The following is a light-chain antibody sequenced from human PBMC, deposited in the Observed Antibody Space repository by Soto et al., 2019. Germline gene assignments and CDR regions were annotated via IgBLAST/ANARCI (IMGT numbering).Light chain of an antibody. J-gene: IGLJ2*01. CDR2: GNI. CDR1: SSNIGAGYD. V-gene: IGLV1-40*01. Sequence: QPVLTQPPSVSGAPGQRVTISCTGSSSNIGAGYDVHWYQQVPGTAPKLFIYGNINRPSGVPDRFSGSKSGTSASLAITGLQADDEADYYCQSYDSSLTVVFGGGTKLTVL. CDR3: QSYDSSLTVV.